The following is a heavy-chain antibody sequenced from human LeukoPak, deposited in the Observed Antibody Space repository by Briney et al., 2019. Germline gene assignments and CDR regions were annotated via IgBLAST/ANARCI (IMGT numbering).Heavy chain of an antibody. Sequence: SETLSLTCTVSGGSISSYYWSWIRQPPGKGLEWIGEINHSGSTNYNPSLKSRVTISVDTSKNQFSLKLSSVTAADTAVYYCARHLRAAAAPFDYWGQGTLVTVSS. CDR2: INHSGST. V-gene: IGHV4-34*01. D-gene: IGHD6-13*01. CDR3: ARHLRAAAAPFDY. CDR1: GGSISSYY. J-gene: IGHJ4*02.